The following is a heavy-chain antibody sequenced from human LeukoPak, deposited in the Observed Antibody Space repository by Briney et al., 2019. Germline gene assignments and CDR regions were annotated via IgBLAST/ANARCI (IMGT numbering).Heavy chain of an antibody. CDR2: INHSGST. Sequence: PSETLSLTCAVSGGSFSGYYWSWIRQPPGKGLEWIGEINHSGSTNYNPSLKSRVTISVDTSKNQFSLKLSSVTAADTAVYYCARVVVVVVPAAIKLYYYGMDVWGQGTTVTVSS. CDR1: GGSFSGYY. CDR3: ARVVVVVVPAAIKLYYYGMDV. D-gene: IGHD2-2*01. V-gene: IGHV4-34*01. J-gene: IGHJ6*02.